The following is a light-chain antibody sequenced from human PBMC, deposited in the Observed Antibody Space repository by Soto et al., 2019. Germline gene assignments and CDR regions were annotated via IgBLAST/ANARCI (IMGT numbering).Light chain of an antibody. V-gene: IGLV2-14*01. J-gene: IGLJ3*02. CDR3: SSYTSSKTWV. CDR2: EVS. Sequence: QSVLTQPASVSGSPGQSITISCTGTSSDVGGYNYVSWYQQHPRRAPKLMIYEVSDRPSGVSNRFSGSKSGNTASLTISGLQAEDEADYYCSSYTSSKTWVFGGGTKLTVL. CDR1: SSDVGGYNY.